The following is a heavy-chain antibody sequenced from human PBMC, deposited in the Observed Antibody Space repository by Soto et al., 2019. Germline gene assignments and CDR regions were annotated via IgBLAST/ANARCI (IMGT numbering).Heavy chain of an antibody. CDR3: ARGFDYAGAFDI. J-gene: IGHJ3*02. V-gene: IGHV1-2*02. CDR1: GYTFTGYY. CDR2: INPNSGGT. Sequence: ASLKVACKASGYTFTGYYMDWLRQAPRQGLEWMGWINPNSGGTNYAQKFQGRVTMTRDTSISTAYMDLSRLRSDDTAVYYCARGFDYAGAFDIWGQGTMVTV. D-gene: IGHD4-17*01.